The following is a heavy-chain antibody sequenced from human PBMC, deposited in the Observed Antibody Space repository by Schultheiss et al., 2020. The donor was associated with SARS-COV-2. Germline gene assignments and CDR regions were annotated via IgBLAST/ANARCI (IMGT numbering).Heavy chain of an antibody. Sequence: GESLKISCAASGFTFSSYSMNWVRQAPGKGLEWVSAISGSGGSTYYADSVKGRFTISRDNSKNTLYLQMNSLRAEDTAVYYCARGDTAMPGDAYYYYYGMDVWGQGTTVTVSS. J-gene: IGHJ6*02. V-gene: IGHV3-23*01. CDR1: GFTFSSYS. D-gene: IGHD5-18*01. CDR3: ARGDTAMPGDAYYYYYGMDV. CDR2: ISGSGGST.